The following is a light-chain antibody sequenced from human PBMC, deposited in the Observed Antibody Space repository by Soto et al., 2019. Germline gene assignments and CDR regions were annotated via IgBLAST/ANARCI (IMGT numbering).Light chain of an antibody. CDR1: QSVGNI. J-gene: IGKJ4*01. Sequence: EIVLTQSPATLSLSPGERATLSCRASQSVGNILAWYQQKPGQPPRLLMYDASERATGIPARFSGRGSGTDFTLTISSLEPDDFAVSYCQQRSDWPLTFGGGTKVEIK. CDR2: DAS. CDR3: QQRSDWPLT. V-gene: IGKV3-11*01.